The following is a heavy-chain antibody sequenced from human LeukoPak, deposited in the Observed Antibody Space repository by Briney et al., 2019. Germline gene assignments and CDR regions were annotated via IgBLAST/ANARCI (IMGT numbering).Heavy chain of an antibody. J-gene: IGHJ6*03. V-gene: IGHV4-59*01. CDR3: AREGGYSYAYYYYYYMDV. CDR2: IYYSGST. D-gene: IGHD5-18*01. CDR1: GGSFSGYY. Sequence: SETLSLTCAVYGGSFSGYYWSWIRQPPGKGLEWIGYIYYSGSTNYNPSLKSRVTISVDTSKNQFSLKLSSVTAADTAVYYCAREGGYSYAYYYYYYMDVWGKGTTVTVSS.